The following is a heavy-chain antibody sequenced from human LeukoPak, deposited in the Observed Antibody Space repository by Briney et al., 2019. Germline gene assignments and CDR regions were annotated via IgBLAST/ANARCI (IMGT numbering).Heavy chain of an antibody. CDR3: ARDTHYETNSYRSFDS. CDR1: GYTFTSYA. CDR2: ISAYNGNT. J-gene: IGHJ4*02. Sequence: GASVKVSCKASGYTFTSYAISWVRQAPGQGLEWMGWISAYNGNTIYAQNLQGRVTLTTDTSTNTAYMELRSLRSDDTAVYYCARDTHYETNSYRSFDSWGQGTLVTVSS. V-gene: IGHV1-18*01. D-gene: IGHD2/OR15-2a*01.